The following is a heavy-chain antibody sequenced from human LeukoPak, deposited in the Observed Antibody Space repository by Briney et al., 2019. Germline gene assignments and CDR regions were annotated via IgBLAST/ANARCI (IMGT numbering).Heavy chain of an antibody. D-gene: IGHD5-18*01. CDR1: GYTFTSYA. J-gene: IGHJ4*02. V-gene: IGHV7-4-1*02. Sequence: ASAKVSCKASGYTFTSYAMNWVRQAPGQGLEWMGWINTNTGNPTYAQGFTGRFVFSLDTSVSTAYLQISGLKAEDTAVYYCARDLSPTAMVTPFDYWGQGTLVTVSS. CDR3: ARDLSPTAMVTPFDY. CDR2: INTNTGNP.